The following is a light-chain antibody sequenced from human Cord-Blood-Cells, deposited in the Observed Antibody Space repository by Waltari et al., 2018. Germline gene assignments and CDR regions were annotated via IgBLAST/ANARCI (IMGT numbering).Light chain of an antibody. CDR1: QSGSSSY. V-gene: IGKV3-20*01. Sequence: EIVLTQSPGTLSLSPGERATLSCRASQSGSSSYLAWYQQKPGQAPRLLIYGASSRATGIPDRFSGSGSGTDFTLTISRLEPEDFAVYYCQQYGSSPRTFGQGTKVEI. J-gene: IGKJ1*01. CDR2: GAS. CDR3: QQYGSSPRT.